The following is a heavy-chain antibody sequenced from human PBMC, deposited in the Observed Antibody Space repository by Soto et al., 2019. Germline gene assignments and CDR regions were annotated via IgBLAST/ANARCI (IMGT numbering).Heavy chain of an antibody. V-gene: IGHV3-30*18. CDR2: ISYDGSNK. D-gene: IGHD3-3*01. CDR3: AKVLLSAGDGSGPPPAGPGY. Sequence: QVQLVESGGGVVQPGRSLRLSCAASGFTFSSYGMHWVRQAPGKGLEWVAVISYDGSNKYYADSVKGRSTITRDNSKNTLYLQMNSLRAEDTAVYYCAKVLLSAGDGSGPPPAGPGYWGQGTLVTVSS. J-gene: IGHJ4*02. CDR1: GFTFSSYG.